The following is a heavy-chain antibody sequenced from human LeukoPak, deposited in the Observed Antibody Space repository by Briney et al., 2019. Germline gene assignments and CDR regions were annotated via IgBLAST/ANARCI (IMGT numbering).Heavy chain of an antibody. CDR1: GFTFSSYA. J-gene: IGHJ3*02. Sequence: PGGSLRLSCAASGFTFSSYAMHWVRQAPGKGLEWVAVISYDGSNKYYADSVKGRFTISRDNSKNTLYLQMNSLRAEDTAVYYCARDRPNVDSTGYYSRHDAFDIWGQGTMVTVSS. D-gene: IGHD3-22*01. CDR2: ISYDGSNK. CDR3: ARDRPNVDSTGYYSRHDAFDI. V-gene: IGHV3-30*04.